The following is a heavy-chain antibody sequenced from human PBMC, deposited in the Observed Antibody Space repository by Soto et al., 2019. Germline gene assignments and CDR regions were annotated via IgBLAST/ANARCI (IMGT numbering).Heavy chain of an antibody. CDR2: ISGSGGST. J-gene: IGHJ4*02. D-gene: IGHD3-22*01. Sequence: PGGSLRLSCAASGFIFNKYAMNWVRQAPGKGLEWVSAISGSGGSTYYADSVKGRFTISRDNSKNTLYLQMNSLRAEDTAVYYCAKAGPSSGYYYASDYWGQGTLGTV. CDR3: AKAGPSSGYYYASDY. V-gene: IGHV3-23*01. CDR1: GFIFNKYA.